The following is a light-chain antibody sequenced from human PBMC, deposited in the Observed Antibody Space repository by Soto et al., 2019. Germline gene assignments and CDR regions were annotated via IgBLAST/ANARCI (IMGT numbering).Light chain of an antibody. V-gene: IGKV3-15*01. J-gene: IGKJ3*01. CDR1: QTVHSN. CDR3: QHYSNWPPT. Sequence: EVVMTQSPATLSVSPGERVTLSCRASQTVHSNLAWYQQRPGQAPSLLISYASTRATGIPARFSGSGSGTKVTLTIRSLPAEDSGVYYCQHYSNWPPTFGPGTKVEIK. CDR2: YAS.